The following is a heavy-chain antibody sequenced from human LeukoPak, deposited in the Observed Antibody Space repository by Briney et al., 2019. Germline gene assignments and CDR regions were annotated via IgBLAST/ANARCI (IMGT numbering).Heavy chain of an antibody. D-gene: IGHD3-10*01. V-gene: IGHV1-69*13. J-gene: IGHJ4*02. CDR2: IIPIFGTA. CDR1: GYTFTSYA. CDR3: ARAIPEYYYGSGSYGNFDY. Sequence: GASVKVSCKASGYTFTSYAMNWVRQAPGQGLEWMGGIIPIFGTANYAQKFQGRVTITADESTSTAYMELSSLRSEDTAVYYCARAIPEYYYGSGSYGNFDYWGQGTLVTVSS.